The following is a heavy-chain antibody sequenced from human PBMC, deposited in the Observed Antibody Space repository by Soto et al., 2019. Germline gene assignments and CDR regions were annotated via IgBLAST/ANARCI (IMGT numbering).Heavy chain of an antibody. Sequence: SVEVSCKASGGTFSSNAISWVRQAPGQGPEWMGGILPIFNTANYAQNFQGRVTITADESTSTSYMELTSLKSEDTAIYYCATGGRGYSSSSPRFYFEYWGHGALVTVS. D-gene: IGHD5-18*01. CDR3: ATGGRGYSSSSPRFYFEY. J-gene: IGHJ4*01. V-gene: IGHV1-69*13. CDR1: GGTFSSNA. CDR2: ILPIFNTA.